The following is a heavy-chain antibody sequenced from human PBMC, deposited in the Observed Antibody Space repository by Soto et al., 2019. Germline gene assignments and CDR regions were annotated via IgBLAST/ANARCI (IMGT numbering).Heavy chain of an antibody. V-gene: IGHV1-18*01. J-gene: IGHJ3*02. D-gene: IGHD3-16*02. CDR1: GYTFTRHG. CDR2: ISTYNGKT. CDR3: ARLLTDGVTYREDAFDI. Sequence: HVQLVQSGGEVKKPGASVKVSCKASGYTFTRHGFSWVRQAPGQGLEWMGWISTYNGKTDYAQKFQGRVTMTADTRTNTGDMELRSLRSDDTAVYYCARLLTDGVTYREDAFDIWGQGTKVTVSS.